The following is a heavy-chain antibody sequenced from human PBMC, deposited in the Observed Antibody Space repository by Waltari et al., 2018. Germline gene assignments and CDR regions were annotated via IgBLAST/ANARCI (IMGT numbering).Heavy chain of an antibody. CDR1: GYTFTSYD. D-gene: IGHD6-13*01. V-gene: IGHV1-8*03. CDR2: MNPNSGNT. Sequence: QVQLVQSGAEVKKPGASVKVSCKASGYTFTSYDINWVRRATGQGLEWMGWMNPNSGNTGYAQKFQGRVTITRNTSISTAYMELSSLRSEDTAVYYCATDRYSSSWYGLDYWGQGTLVTVSS. CDR3: ATDRYSSSWYGLDY. J-gene: IGHJ4*02.